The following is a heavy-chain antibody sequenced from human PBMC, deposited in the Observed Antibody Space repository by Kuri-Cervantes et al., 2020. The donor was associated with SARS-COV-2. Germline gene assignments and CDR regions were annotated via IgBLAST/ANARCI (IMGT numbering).Heavy chain of an antibody. V-gene: IGHV3-11*04. J-gene: IGHJ6*03. CDR1: GFIFNDYC. CDR3: ARDGLDVAYYYYMDV. Sequence: GESLKISCAASGFIFNDYCMGWIRQAPGKGLEWVSYISSSGNNMYYADSVKGRFTISRDDAKNSLYLQMNSLRAEDTAVYYCARDGLDVAYYYYMDVWGKGTTVTVSS. CDR2: ISSSGNNM.